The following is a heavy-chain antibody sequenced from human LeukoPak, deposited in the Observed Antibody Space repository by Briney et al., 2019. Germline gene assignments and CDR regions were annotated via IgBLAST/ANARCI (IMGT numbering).Heavy chain of an antibody. J-gene: IGHJ4*02. D-gene: IGHD3-22*01. CDR2: IIPILGIA. CDR3: ASATYDSSGYTFDY. V-gene: IGHV1-69*04. Sequence: SVKVSCKASGGTFSSYAISWVRQASGQGLEWMGRIIPILGIANYAQKFQGRVTITADKSTSTAYMELSSLRSEDTAVYYCASATYDSSGYTFDYWGQGTLVTVSS. CDR1: GGTFSSYA.